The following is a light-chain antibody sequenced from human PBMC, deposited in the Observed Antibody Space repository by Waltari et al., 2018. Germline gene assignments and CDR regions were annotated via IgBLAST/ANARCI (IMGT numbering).Light chain of an antibody. J-gene: IGLJ3*02. CDR1: NNELWGYNY. Sequence: QSALNQPSSVSGSPGQVINNSCLGNNNELWGYNYFSWYQQHVGKAPKLMIYDVTKRPSGVSYRFSGSKSGNTASLTISGLQAEDEADYYCSSYTASSTWVFGGWTKLTVL. V-gene: IGLV2-14*01. CDR3: SSYTASSTWV. CDR2: DVT.